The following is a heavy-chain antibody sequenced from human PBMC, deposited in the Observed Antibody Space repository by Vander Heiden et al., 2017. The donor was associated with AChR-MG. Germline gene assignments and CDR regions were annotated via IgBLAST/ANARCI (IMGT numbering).Heavy chain of an antibody. D-gene: IGHD3-3*01. Sequence: QVQLVQSGAEVKKPGSSVKVSCKASGGSLSSYAVNCVRQAPGQGLEWMGGIIPIFETTNYAQKFQGRVTFTADNSTNTVYMELGSLRSEDTAVYYCARPLDYDFWSGPIEEYYYYMDVWGKGTTVTVSS. V-gene: IGHV1-69*06. J-gene: IGHJ6*03. CDR2: IIPIFETT. CDR3: ARPLDYDFWSGPIEEYYYYMDV. CDR1: GGSLSSYA.